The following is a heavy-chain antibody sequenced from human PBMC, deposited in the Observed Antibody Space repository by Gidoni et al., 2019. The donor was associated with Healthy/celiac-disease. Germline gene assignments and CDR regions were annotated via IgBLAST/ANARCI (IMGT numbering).Heavy chain of an antibody. V-gene: IGHV4-30-4*01. D-gene: IGHD3-10*01. CDR2: IYYSGST. CDR3: ARELWFGELPWFDP. Sequence: QVQLQESGPGLVKPSQTLSLTCTVPGGSISSGDYYCSWIRQPPGKGLEWIGYIYYSGSTYYNPALKSRVTISVDTSKNQFSLKLSSVTAADTAVYYCARELWFGELPWFDPWGQGTLVTVSS. CDR1: GGSISSGDYY. J-gene: IGHJ5*02.